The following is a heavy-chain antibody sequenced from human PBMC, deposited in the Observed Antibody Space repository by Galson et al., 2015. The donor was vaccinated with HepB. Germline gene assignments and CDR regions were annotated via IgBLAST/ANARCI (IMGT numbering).Heavy chain of an antibody. CDR2: IKSGSQTI. J-gene: IGHJ3*01. CDR3: VRDYDDWGDAFDL. V-gene: IGHV3-48*04. Sequence: SLRLSCAASGFIFTKYAMSWVRQAPGKGLEWVAYIKSGSQTIYYAASVEGRFSISRDNAKKSLYLQMNSLRAEDTALYHCVRDYDDWGDAFDLWGQGTRVTVSS. D-gene: IGHD4-17*01. CDR1: GFIFTKYA.